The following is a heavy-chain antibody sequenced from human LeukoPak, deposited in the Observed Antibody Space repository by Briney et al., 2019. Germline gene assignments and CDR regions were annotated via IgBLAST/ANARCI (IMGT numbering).Heavy chain of an antibody. CDR1: GFIFSSAW. CDR3: IFSAAGPAY. D-gene: IGHD6-13*01. Sequence: PGGSLRLSCAASGFIFSSAWMTWVRQAPGKRLEWVGRIKGKTEGGTPDYAAPVKARFTISRDHSEDILYLQMNSLKIEDTGVYYCIFSAAGPAYWGQGALVTVSS. CDR2: IKGKTEGGTP. J-gene: IGHJ4*02. V-gene: IGHV3-15*01.